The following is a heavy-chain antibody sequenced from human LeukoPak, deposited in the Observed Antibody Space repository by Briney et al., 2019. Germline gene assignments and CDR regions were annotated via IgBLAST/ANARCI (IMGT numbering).Heavy chain of an antibody. CDR1: GFTFSNYA. J-gene: IGHJ3*02. Sequence: GGSLRLSCAASGFTFSNYAMNWVRQAPGKGLEWVSGTSAGGAGTYYADSVKGRFTISRDNPKNTLYLQMNSLRVEDTAVYYCAKEIGQWLLRLGLEIWGQGTMVTVSS. D-gene: IGHD6-19*01. V-gene: IGHV3-23*01. CDR3: AKEIGQWLLRLGLEI. CDR2: TSAGGAGT.